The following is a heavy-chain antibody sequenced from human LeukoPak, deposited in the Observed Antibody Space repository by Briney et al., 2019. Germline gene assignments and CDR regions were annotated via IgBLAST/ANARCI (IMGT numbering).Heavy chain of an antibody. CDR3: TRRYCGGDCPDY. CDR2: IRSKANSYAT. J-gene: IGHJ4*02. Sequence: GGSLRLSCAASGFTFSGSAMHWVRQASGKGLEWVGRIRSKANSYATAYAASVKGTFTTSRDDSKKTAYLQMNSLKTEDTAVYYCTRRYCGGDCPDYWGQGTLVTVSS. D-gene: IGHD2-21*02. V-gene: IGHV3-73*01. CDR1: GFTFSGSA.